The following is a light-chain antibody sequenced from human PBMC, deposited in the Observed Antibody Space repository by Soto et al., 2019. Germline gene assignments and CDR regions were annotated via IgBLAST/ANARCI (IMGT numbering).Light chain of an antibody. J-gene: IGKJ2*01. V-gene: IGKV1-5*01. Sequence: DTQMTQSPSIVSASVGDRVTITCRASQNIRNWLAWYQQKPGKAPKVLIYGASNLESEVPSRFSDSGSGTEFTLTISSLQPDDFATYYCQQYDGHFGQGTKVEIK. CDR1: QNIRNW. CDR3: QQYDGH. CDR2: GAS.